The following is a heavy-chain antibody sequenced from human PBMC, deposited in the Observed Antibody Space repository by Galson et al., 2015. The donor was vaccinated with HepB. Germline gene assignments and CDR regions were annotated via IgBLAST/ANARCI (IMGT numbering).Heavy chain of an antibody. CDR3: ARSEVTTVVTDFDS. CDR1: GFTFSDHY. CDR2: SRNKPRGYST. Sequence: SLRLSCAVSGFTFSDHYIDWVRQAPGTGLAWVGRSRNKPRGYSTAYAASVKGTFTVSRDDSKNSVFLQMNSLRSEDTAVYYCARSEVTTVVTDFDSWGQGTLVTVSS. J-gene: IGHJ4*02. D-gene: IGHD4-23*01. V-gene: IGHV3-72*01.